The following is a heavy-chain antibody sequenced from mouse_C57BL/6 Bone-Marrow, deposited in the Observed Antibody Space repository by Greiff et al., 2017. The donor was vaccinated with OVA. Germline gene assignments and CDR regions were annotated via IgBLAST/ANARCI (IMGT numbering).Heavy chain of an antibody. CDR2: ISDGGSYT. Sequence: EVKVEESGGGLVKPGGSLKLSCAASGFTFSSYAMSWVRQTPEKRLEWVATISDGGSYTYYPDNVKGRFTISRDNAKNNLYLQMSHLKSEDTAMYYCARETAQATSFDYWGQGTTLTVSS. CDR1: GFTFSSYA. J-gene: IGHJ2*01. V-gene: IGHV5-4*01. CDR3: ARETAQATSFDY. D-gene: IGHD3-2*02.